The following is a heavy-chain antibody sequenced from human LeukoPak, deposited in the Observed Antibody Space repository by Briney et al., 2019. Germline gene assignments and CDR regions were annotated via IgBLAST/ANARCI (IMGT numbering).Heavy chain of an antibody. Sequence: PGGSLRLSCAASGFPFSNYAMNWVRQAPGKGLEWVSAISGSGGSTYYADSVKGRFTISRDNSKNTLYLQMNSLRAEDTAVYYCAKVLRFLEWLFDYWGQGTLVTVSS. D-gene: IGHD3-3*01. V-gene: IGHV3-23*01. J-gene: IGHJ4*02. CDR1: GFPFSNYA. CDR3: AKVLRFLEWLFDY. CDR2: ISGSGGST.